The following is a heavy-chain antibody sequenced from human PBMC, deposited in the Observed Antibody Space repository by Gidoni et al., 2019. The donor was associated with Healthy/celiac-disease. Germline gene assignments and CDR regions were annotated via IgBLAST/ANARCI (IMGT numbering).Heavy chain of an antibody. CDR1: GGSFSGSS. D-gene: IGHD3-16*02. Sequence: QVQLQQWGAGLLKPSETLSLTCAVYGGSFSGSSWSWPRPPPGKGLKWIGEIHHSGSTNYNPSLKRRVTISEDTYKKQFSLKLSSVTDADTAVYCCARVLPINCVWGNYRPRGLFYFDYWGQGTLVTVSS. CDR3: ARVLPINCVWGNYRPRGLFYFDY. CDR2: IHHSGST. V-gene: IGHV4-34*01. J-gene: IGHJ4*02.